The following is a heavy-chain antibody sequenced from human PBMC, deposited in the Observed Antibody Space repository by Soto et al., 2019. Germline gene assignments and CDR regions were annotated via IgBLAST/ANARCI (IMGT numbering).Heavy chain of an antibody. CDR3: ASHRGGDGYSYELYY. V-gene: IGHV4-39*01. J-gene: IGHJ4*02. CDR2: IYYSGST. CDR1: GGSISSSSYY. D-gene: IGHD4-4*01. Sequence: QLQLQESGPGLVKPSETLSLTCTVSGGSISSSSYYWGWIRQPPGKGLEWIGSIYYSGSTYYNPSLKSRVNISVDPSKDRFSLKVSSVAAADAGVYYCASHRGGDGYSYELYYWGQGTLGTVSS.